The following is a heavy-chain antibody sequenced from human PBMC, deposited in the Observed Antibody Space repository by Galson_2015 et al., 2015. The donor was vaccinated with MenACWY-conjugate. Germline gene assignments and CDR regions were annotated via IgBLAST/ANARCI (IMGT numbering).Heavy chain of an antibody. CDR3: ARSYVPGSDRKNYYMDV. Sequence: SLRLSCAASGFTLSSYWMHWVRQAPGKGLVWVSRVNSDGSGTGYADSVKGRFTISRDNAKNMLFLQMNSLKVEDTAVYYCARSYVPGSDRKNYYMDVWG. V-gene: IGHV3-74*01. CDR2: VNSDGSGT. J-gene: IGHJ6*03. CDR1: GFTLSSYW. D-gene: IGHD3-16*01.